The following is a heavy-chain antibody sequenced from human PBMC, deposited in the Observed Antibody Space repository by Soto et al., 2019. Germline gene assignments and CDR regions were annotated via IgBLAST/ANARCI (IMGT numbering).Heavy chain of an antibody. CDR2: ISYDGSNK. Sequence: TGGSLRLSCAAPGFTFCSYAMQWVRQAPGKWLEWVAVISYDGSNKYYAVSAKARFTLTRDNSENAMYLQVNSLRAEATDVSYCARDLRWFGEGWFDPWGQGTLVTVS. D-gene: IGHD3-10*01. V-gene: IGHV3-30-3*01. J-gene: IGHJ5*02. CDR3: ARDLRWFGEGWFDP. CDR1: GFTFCSYA.